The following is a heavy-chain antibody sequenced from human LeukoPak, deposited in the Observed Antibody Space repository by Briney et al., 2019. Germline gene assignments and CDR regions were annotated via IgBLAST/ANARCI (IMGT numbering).Heavy chain of an antibody. D-gene: IGHD3-3*01. CDR3: ARDQYDTWSRRGNFDS. Sequence: GGSLGLSCVASGFTFGKYWMSWVRQAPGKGLEWVANIKLDGSEKNYVDFVKGRFTISRDNTKNSLYLQMNSLRVEDTAVFYCARDQYDTWSRRGNFDSWGQGTLVIVSS. J-gene: IGHJ4*02. CDR1: GFTFGKYW. CDR2: IKLDGSEK. V-gene: IGHV3-7*03.